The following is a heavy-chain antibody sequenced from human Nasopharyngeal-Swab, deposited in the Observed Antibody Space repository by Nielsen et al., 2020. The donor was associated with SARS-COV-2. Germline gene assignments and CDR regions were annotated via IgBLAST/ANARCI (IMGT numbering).Heavy chain of an antibody. CDR3: VKDLLWFGDLSGDC. D-gene: IGHD3-10*01. V-gene: IGHV3-23*01. CDR2: ISGSGGTT. J-gene: IGHJ4*02. CDR1: GFSFGSYA. Sequence: GESLKISYAASGFSFGSYAMSWVRQAPGKGLEWVSAISGSGGTTYYADSVKGRFTVSRDNYRNVLYLQMDSLRAEDTAIYYCVKDLLWFGDLSGDCWGQGALVTVSS.